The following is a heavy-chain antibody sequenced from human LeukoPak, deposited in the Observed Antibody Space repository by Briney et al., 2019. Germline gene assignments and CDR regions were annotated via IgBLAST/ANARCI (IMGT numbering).Heavy chain of an antibody. CDR3: ARSLYYYDSSGYFRPYYFDY. Sequence: SETLSLTCTVSGGSISSDDYYWSWIRQPPGKGLEWLGYIYYSGSTYYNPSLKSRVTISVDTSRNQFSLKLSSVIAADTAVYYCARSLYYYDSSGYFRPYYFDYWGQGTLVTVSS. V-gene: IGHV4-30-4*01. CDR1: GGSISSDDYY. CDR2: IYYSGST. D-gene: IGHD3-22*01. J-gene: IGHJ4*02.